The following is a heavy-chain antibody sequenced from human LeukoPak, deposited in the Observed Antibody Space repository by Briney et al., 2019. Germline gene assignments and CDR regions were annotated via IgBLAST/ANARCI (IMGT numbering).Heavy chain of an antibody. CDR3: ARDPSSDAFDI. CDR2: IKEDGSEK. CDR1: GFTLSNYW. Sequence: GGSLRLSCAGSGFTLSNYWMTWVRQAPGKGLEWVANIKEDGSEKYYVDSVKGRFTISRDNAKNSLYLQMNSLRAEDTAVYYCARDPSSDAFDIWGQGTMVTVSS. V-gene: IGHV3-7*05. J-gene: IGHJ3*02.